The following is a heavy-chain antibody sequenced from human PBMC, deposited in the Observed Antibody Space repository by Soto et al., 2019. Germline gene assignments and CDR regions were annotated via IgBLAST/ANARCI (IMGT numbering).Heavy chain of an antibody. J-gene: IGHJ4*02. D-gene: IGHD3-10*01. CDR1: GGSISSGDYY. V-gene: IGHV4-30-4*01. Sequence: QVQLQESGPGLVKPSQTLSLTCTVSGGSISSGDYYWSWIRQRPGKVLEWIGYIYYSGSTYYNPSLKSRVTISLDTSKNPVSLKLSSVTAADTAVYYCARGRLRSYYNRFDYWGQGTLVTVSS. CDR2: IYYSGST. CDR3: ARGRLRSYYNRFDY.